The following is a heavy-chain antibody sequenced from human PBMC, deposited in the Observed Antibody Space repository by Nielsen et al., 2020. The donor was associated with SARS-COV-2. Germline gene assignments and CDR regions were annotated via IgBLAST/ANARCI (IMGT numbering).Heavy chain of an antibody. Sequence: GGSLRLSCAASGFTFSSYGMHWVRQAPGKGLEWVAHISYEGRNRGYADSVKGRFTISRDNSKNTGFLQMNSLRPEDTAFYFCARNPNYGNEFIIDSWGQGTLVTVPS. V-gene: IGHV3-33*05. D-gene: IGHD3-16*01. CDR3: ARNPNYGNEFIIDS. CDR1: GFTFSSYG. J-gene: IGHJ5*01. CDR2: ISYEGRNR.